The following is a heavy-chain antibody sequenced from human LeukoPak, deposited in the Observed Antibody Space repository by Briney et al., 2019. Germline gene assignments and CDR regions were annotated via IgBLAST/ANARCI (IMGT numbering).Heavy chain of an antibody. V-gene: IGHV4-38-2*02. CDR1: GYSISSGYY. CDR3: ARNGRNYDFWSAQIDY. CDR2: IYHSGST. Sequence: SETLSLTCTVSGYSISSGYYWGWIRQPPGKGLEWIGSIYHSGSTYYNPSLKSRVTISVDTSKNQFSLKLSSVTAADTAVYYCARNGRNYDFWSAQIDYWGQGTLVTVSS. D-gene: IGHD3-3*01. J-gene: IGHJ4*02.